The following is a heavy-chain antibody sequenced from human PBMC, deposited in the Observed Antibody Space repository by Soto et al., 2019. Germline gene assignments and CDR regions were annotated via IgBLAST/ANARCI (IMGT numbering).Heavy chain of an antibody. CDR3: AATYRYCSGGSCPLDY. V-gene: IGHV3-23*01. J-gene: IGHJ4*02. CDR1: GFTFSSYA. D-gene: IGHD2-15*01. CDR2: ISGSGGST. Sequence: GGSLRLSCAASGFTFSSYAMSWVRQAPGKGLEWVSAISGSGGSTYSADSVKGRFTISRDNSKNTLYLQMNSLRAEDTAVYYCAATYRYCSGGSCPLDYWGQGTLVTVSS.